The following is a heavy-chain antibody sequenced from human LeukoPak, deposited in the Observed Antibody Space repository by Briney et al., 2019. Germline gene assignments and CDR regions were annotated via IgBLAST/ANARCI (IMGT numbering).Heavy chain of an antibody. V-gene: IGHV4-61*02. D-gene: IGHD2-2*01. J-gene: IGHJ6*03. CDR3: ARKRGSYCSSTSCYGPRYYYYYMDV. Sequence: PSETLSLTCTVSGGSISSGSYYWSWIRQPAGKGLEWIGRIYTSGSTNYNPSLKSRVTISVDTSKNQFSLKLSSVSAADTAVYYCARKRGSYCSSTSCYGPRYYYYYMDVWGKGTTVTISS. CDR2: IYTSGST. CDR1: GGSISSGSYY.